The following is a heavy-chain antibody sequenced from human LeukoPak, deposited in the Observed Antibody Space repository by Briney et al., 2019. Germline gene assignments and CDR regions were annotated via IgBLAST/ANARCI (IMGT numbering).Heavy chain of an antibody. Sequence: GGSLRLSCAASGFTFSSYAMHWVRQAPGKRLEYVSAISSNGGSTYYVNSVKGRFTISRDNSKNTLYLQMGSLRAEDMAVYYCAREAGGSYGYYYYYMDVWGKGTTVTISS. CDR3: AREAGGSYGYYYYYMDV. CDR2: ISSNGGST. D-gene: IGHD1-26*01. J-gene: IGHJ6*03. CDR1: GFTFSSYA. V-gene: IGHV3-64*01.